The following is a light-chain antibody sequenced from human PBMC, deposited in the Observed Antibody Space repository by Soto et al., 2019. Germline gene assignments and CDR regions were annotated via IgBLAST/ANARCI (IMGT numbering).Light chain of an antibody. CDR1: QVISNY. CDR3: QQLNSFQT. V-gene: IGKV1-9*01. Sequence: LTRSPSSLSASLESIVAIAWRASQVISNYLAWYQQKPGDAPKLLIYAASTLQSGVPTRFSGSGSGTDFTLTISSLQPEDFATYYCQQLNSFQTFGQGTKV. J-gene: IGKJ1*01. CDR2: AAS.